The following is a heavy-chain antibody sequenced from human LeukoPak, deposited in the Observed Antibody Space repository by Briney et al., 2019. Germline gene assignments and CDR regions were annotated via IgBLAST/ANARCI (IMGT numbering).Heavy chain of an antibody. Sequence: PSETLSLTCTVSGGSISSYYWSWIRQPPGKGLEWIGYIYYSGSTNYNPSLKSRVTISVDTSKNQFSLKLSSVTAADTAVYYCAGQSRFRYFDYWGQGTLVTVSS. CDR1: GGSISSYY. V-gene: IGHV4-59*08. CDR3: AGQSRFRYFDY. J-gene: IGHJ4*02. CDR2: IYYSGST.